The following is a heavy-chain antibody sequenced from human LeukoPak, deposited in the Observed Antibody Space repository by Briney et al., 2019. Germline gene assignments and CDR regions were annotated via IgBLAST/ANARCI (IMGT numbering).Heavy chain of an antibody. CDR1: GFTFSTYS. D-gene: IGHD3-22*01. V-gene: IGHV3-21*01. Sequence: GGSLRLSCAASGFTFSTYSMNWVRQAPGKGLEWVSSISSSSNYIYYADSVKGRFTISRDNAKNSLYLQMNTLRAEDTAVDYCARDVYDSSGYYAIDYWGQGTLVTVSS. CDR2: ISSSSNYI. CDR3: ARDVYDSSGYYAIDY. J-gene: IGHJ4*02.